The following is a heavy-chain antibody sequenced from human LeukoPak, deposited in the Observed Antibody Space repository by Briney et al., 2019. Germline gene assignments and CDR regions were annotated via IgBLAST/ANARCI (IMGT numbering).Heavy chain of an antibody. CDR1: GYTFTSYG. V-gene: IGHV1-18*01. CDR3: AREVEYYGSGSYFGY. D-gene: IGHD3-10*01. Sequence: GAPVKVSCKASGYTFTSYGISWVRQAPGQGLEWMGWISAYNGNTNYAQKLQGRVTMTTDTSTSTAYMELRSLRSDDTAVYYCAREVEYYGSGSYFGYWGQGTLVTVSS. CDR2: ISAYNGNT. J-gene: IGHJ4*02.